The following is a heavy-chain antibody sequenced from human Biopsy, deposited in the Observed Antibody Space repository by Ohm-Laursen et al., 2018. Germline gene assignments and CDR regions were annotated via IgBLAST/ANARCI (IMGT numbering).Heavy chain of an antibody. CDR1: GVSISIYY. V-gene: IGHV4-59*01. CDR2: FYYSGSN. Sequence: SQTLSFTCTGSGVSISIYYWVRLPQPPGQGLEWIVNFYYSGSNNYNSSLKSRIIISLDRTKSQVPLRMNSVTAADTAVYYCTRARIKTSGVLIPESYYFDSWGQGTLVTVSS. CDR3: TRARIKTSGVLIPESYYFDS. J-gene: IGHJ4*02. D-gene: IGHD3-3*01.